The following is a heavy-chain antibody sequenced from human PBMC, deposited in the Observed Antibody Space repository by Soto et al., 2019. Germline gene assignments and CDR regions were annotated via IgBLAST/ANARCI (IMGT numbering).Heavy chain of an antibody. V-gene: IGHV2-5*02. CDR3: AHSQYYYDSSGPDY. J-gene: IGHJ4*02. CDR1: GFSLSTSGVG. D-gene: IGHD3-22*01. Sequence: SGPTLVNPTQTLTLTCTFSGFSLSTSGVGVGWIGQPPGKALEWLALIYWDDDKRYSTSLKSRLTITKDTSKNQVVLTMTNMDPVDTATYYCAHSQYYYDSSGPDYWGQGTLVTVSS. CDR2: IYWDDDK.